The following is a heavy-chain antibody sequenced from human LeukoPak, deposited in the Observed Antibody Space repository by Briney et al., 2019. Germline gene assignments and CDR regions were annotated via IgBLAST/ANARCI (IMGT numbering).Heavy chain of an antibody. Sequence: ASVRVSCKASGYTFTGYYMHWVRQAPGQGLEWMGWINPNSGGTNYAQNFQGRVTMTRDTSISTAYMELSRLTSDDTAGYYCARGRGVYGGSFFNWFDPWGQGTLVTVSS. CDR3: ARGRGVYGGSFFNWFDP. CDR2: INPNSGGT. V-gene: IGHV1-2*02. J-gene: IGHJ5*02. CDR1: GYTFTGYY. D-gene: IGHD1-26*01.